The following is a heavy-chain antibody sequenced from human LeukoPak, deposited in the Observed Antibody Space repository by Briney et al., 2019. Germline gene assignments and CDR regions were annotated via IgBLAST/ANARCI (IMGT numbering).Heavy chain of an antibody. CDR3: ARHDRWYSNAFDI. V-gene: IGHV5-51*01. CDR2: IYPCDSDT. D-gene: IGHD6-13*01. CDR1: GYSFISYW. J-gene: IGHJ3*02. Sequence: GESLKIPCKGSGYSFISYWYGWGLHMPGRRREWMGIIYPCDSDTKYSPSFQGQVTISADKSNNTAYLQLSSLKASDTAMYYCARHDRWYSNAFDIWGQGTMVTVSS.